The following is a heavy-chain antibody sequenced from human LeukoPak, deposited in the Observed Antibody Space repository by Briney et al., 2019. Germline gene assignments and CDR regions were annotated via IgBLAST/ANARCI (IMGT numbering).Heavy chain of an antibody. CDR2: ISSGSSTI. CDR1: GFIFSDDN. Sequence: GGSLRFSCAASGFIFSDDNMNWVRQAPGKGLEWVSYISSGSSTIYYADSVEGRFTISRDNAKNSLYLQMNSLRAEDTAVYYCARDPFHYYGSGRTRDWFDPWGQGTLVTVSS. V-gene: IGHV3-48*01. D-gene: IGHD3-10*01. CDR3: ARDPFHYYGSGRTRDWFDP. J-gene: IGHJ5*02.